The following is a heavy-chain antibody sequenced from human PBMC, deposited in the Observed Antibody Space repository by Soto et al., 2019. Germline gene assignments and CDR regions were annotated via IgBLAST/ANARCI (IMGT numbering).Heavy chain of an antibody. D-gene: IGHD5-18*01. CDR3: AYVGGYSTGDYSFDL. CDR2: IIPIFGTA. CDR1: GGTFSSYA. Sequence: SVKVSCKASGGTFSSYAISWVRQAPGQGLEWMGGIIPIFGTANYAQKFQGRLTMTTDTSTTTAYMELTNLKFDDTALYYCAYVGGYSTGDYSFDLWGQGTPVTVSS. V-gene: IGHV1-69*05. J-gene: IGHJ4*02.